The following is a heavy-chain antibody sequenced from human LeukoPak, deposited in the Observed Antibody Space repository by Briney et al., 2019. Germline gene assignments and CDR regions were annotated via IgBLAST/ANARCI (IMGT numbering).Heavy chain of an antibody. D-gene: IGHD3-9*01. V-gene: IGHV3-30*02. Sequence: PGGSLRLSCAASGFTFSSYGMHWVRQAPGKGLEWVAFIRYDGSNKYYADSVKGRFTISRDNSKNTLYLQMNSLRAEDTAVYYCAKGRDLTGYFGVGWFDPWGRGTLVTVSS. CDR3: AKGRDLTGYFGVGWFDP. CDR1: GFTFSSYG. CDR2: IRYDGSNK. J-gene: IGHJ5*02.